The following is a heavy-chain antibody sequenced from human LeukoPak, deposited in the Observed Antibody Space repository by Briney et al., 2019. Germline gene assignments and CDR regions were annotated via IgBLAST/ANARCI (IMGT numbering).Heavy chain of an antibody. CDR2: IYYTGST. J-gene: IGHJ4*02. CDR3: ARRGGSGRSFDY. Sequence: NSSETLSHTCTVSGGSVSSGTYYWSWIRQPPGKGLEWIGYIYYTGSTNYNPSLKSRLTISVDTSKNQFSLKLSSVTAADAAVYYCARRGGSGRSFDYWGQGTLVTVSS. D-gene: IGHD3-10*01. CDR1: GGSVSSGTYY. V-gene: IGHV4-61*01.